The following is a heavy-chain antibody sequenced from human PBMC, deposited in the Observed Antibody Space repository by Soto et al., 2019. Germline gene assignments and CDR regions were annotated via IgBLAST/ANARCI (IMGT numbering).Heavy chain of an antibody. J-gene: IGHJ4*02. D-gene: IGHD5-18*01. V-gene: IGHV1-46*01. CDR1: GYTFTHYY. CDR3: ATSVNSAMAFDY. Sequence: QVQLVQSGAEVKKPGASVKVSCKASGYTFTHYYIHWVRQAPGQGLEWMGIINPNGGSTIYAQKFRAGFTRTRDTSTSTVYMELSSLRSEDSAVYYCATSVNSAMAFDYWGQGTLVTVSS. CDR2: INPNGGST.